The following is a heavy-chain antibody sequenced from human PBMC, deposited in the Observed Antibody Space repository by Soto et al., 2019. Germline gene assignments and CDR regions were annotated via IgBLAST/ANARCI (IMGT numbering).Heavy chain of an antibody. Sequence: PSHTLSRTCAISGDSVCSSSSAWSWIRQSPSRGLEWLGRTYYRSKCYNDYAVSVKSPITITPDTSKNQFSLHLNSVTPEDTAVYYGARGNSVYDVWRQGTTVTVSS. CDR2: TYYRSKCYN. V-gene: IGHV6-1*01. CDR1: GDSVCSSSSA. J-gene: IGHJ6*02. D-gene: IGHD5-12*01. CDR3: ARGNSVYDV.